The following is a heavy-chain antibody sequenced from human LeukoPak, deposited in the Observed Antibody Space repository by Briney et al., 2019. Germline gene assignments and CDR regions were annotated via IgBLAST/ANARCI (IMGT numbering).Heavy chain of an antibody. Sequence: SETLSLTCTVSGGSISSYYWSWIRQPPGKGLEWIGYIYYSGSTNYNPSLKSRVTISVATSKNQFSLKLSSVTAADTAVYYCARSSGWSPYYFYMDVWVKGTTVTVSS. D-gene: IGHD6-19*01. V-gene: IGHV4-59*08. CDR2: IYYSGST. CDR3: ARSSGWSPYYFYMDV. CDR1: GGSISSYY. J-gene: IGHJ6*03.